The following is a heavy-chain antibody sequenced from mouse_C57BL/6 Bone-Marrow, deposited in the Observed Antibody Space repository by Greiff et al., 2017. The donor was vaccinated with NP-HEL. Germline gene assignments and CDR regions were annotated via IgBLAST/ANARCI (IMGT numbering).Heavy chain of an antibody. D-gene: IGHD1-1*01. CDR1: GYAFSSSW. V-gene: IGHV1-82*01. J-gene: IGHJ2*01. CDR2: IYPGDGDT. Sequence: QVQLQQSGPELVKPGASVKISCKASGYAFSSSWRNWVKQRPGKGLEWIGRIYPGDGDTNYNGKFKGKATLTADKSSSTAYMPLSSLTSADSAVLYCARTDYGSSYAFDYWGQGTTLTVSS. CDR3: ARTDYGSSYAFDY.